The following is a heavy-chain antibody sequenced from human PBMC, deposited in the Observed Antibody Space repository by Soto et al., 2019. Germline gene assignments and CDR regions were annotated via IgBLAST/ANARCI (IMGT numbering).Heavy chain of an antibody. CDR2: ISGSGGST. V-gene: IGHV3-23*01. D-gene: IGHD6-19*01. J-gene: IGHJ6*02. CDR1: GFTFSSYA. CDR3: ARESSSGWSIGGMDV. Sequence: GGSLRLSCAASGFTFSSYALNWVRQAPGKGLEWVSVISGSGGSTYYADSVKGRFTISRDNSKNTLYLQMNSLRAEDTAVYYCARESSSGWSIGGMDVWGQGTTVTVSS.